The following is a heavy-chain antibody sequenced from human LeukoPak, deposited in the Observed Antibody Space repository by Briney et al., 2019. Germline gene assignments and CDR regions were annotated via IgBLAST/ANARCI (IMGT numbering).Heavy chain of an antibody. D-gene: IGHD3-3*01. CDR3: ARHEARFWSGYNWFDP. J-gene: IGHJ5*02. CDR2: INHSGST. V-gene: IGHV4-34*01. CDR1: GGSFSGYY. Sequence: SETLSLTCAVYGGSFSGYYWSWIRQPPGKGLEWIGEINHSGSTKYNPSLKSRVAISVDTSKNQFSLKLSSVTAADTAVYYCARHEARFWSGYNWFDPWGRGTLVTVSS.